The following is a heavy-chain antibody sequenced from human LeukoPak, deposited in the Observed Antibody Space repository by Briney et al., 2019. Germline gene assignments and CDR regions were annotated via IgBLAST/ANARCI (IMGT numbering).Heavy chain of an antibody. CDR2: INSDGSST. J-gene: IGHJ6*02. CDR1: GFTFSSYW. Sequence: GGSLILSCAASGFTFSSYWMHWARQAPGKGLVWVSHINSDGSSTSYADSVKGRFTISRDNAKNTVYLQMNSLRVEDTAVYYCARDRQYDMDVWGQGTTVTVSS. V-gene: IGHV3-74*01. CDR3: ARDRQYDMDV.